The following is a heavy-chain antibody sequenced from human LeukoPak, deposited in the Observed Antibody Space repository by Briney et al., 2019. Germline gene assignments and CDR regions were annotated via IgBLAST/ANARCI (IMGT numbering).Heavy chain of an antibody. J-gene: IGHJ4*02. CDR1: GYTFTSYH. Sequence: ASVKVSCKASGYTFTSYHMHWVRQAPGQGLGWMGIINPSGGSTSYAQKFQGRVTMTRDTSTSTVYMELSSLRSEDTAVYYCARESYYDSSGYIGNDYWGQGTLVTVSS. CDR3: ARESYYDSSGYIGNDY. CDR2: INPSGGST. V-gene: IGHV1-46*01. D-gene: IGHD3-22*01.